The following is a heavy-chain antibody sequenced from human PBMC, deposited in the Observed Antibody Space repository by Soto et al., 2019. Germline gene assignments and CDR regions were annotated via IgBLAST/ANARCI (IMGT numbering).Heavy chain of an antibody. CDR2: IYYSGST. Sequence: SETLSLTCTVSGGSISSYYWSWIRQPPGKGLEWIGYIYYSGSTNYNPSLKSRVTISVDTSKNQFSLKLGSVTAADTAVYYCARGNGDWNDDYFDYWGQGTLVTVSS. CDR1: GGSISSYY. J-gene: IGHJ4*02. V-gene: IGHV4-59*08. D-gene: IGHD1-1*01. CDR3: ARGNGDWNDDYFDY.